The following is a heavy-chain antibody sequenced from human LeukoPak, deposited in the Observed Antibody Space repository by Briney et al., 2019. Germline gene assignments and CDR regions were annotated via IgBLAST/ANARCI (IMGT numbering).Heavy chain of an antibody. J-gene: IGHJ6*03. Sequence: GGSLRLSCAASGFTFDDYGMSWVRQAPGKGLEWVSGINWNGGSTGYADSVKGRFTISRDNAKNSLYLQMNGLRAEDTALYYCARGSVAANPNYYYYMDVWGKGTTVTIS. CDR2: INWNGGST. V-gene: IGHV3-20*04. CDR3: ARGSVAANPNYYYYMDV. D-gene: IGHD6-19*01. CDR1: GFTFDDYG.